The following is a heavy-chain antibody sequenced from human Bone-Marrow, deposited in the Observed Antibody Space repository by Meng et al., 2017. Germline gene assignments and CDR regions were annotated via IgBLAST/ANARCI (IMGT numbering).Heavy chain of an antibody. Sequence: VQRVQSGAEGKKPGASVKVSCKVSGYTLTELSMHWVRQAPGKGLEWMGGFDPEDGETIYAQKFQGRVTMTEDTSTDTAYMELSSLRSEDTAVYYCATDWRAVAGTMPGIFDYWGQGTLVTVSS. J-gene: IGHJ4*02. CDR2: FDPEDGET. CDR1: GYTLTELS. D-gene: IGHD6-19*01. V-gene: IGHV1-24*01. CDR3: ATDWRAVAGTMPGIFDY.